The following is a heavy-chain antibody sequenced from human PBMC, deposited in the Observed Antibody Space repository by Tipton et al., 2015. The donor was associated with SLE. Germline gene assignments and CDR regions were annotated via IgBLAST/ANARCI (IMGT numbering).Heavy chain of an antibody. CDR1: GFSFSSYW. CDR2: IGSTGSST. CDR3: ASLSAPSDY. Sequence: SLRLSCAASGFSFSSYWMHWVRHAPGKGLVWVSEIGSTGSSTTYADSVRDRFTISRDNAKNTLFLQMDSLRVDDTAVYYCASLSAPSDYWGRGTLVTVSS. J-gene: IGHJ4*02. V-gene: IGHV3-74*03.